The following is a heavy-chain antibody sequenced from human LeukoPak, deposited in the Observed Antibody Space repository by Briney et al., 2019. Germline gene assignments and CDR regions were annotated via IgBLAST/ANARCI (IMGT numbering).Heavy chain of an antibody. D-gene: IGHD3-9*01. CDR1: GGSISSSSYY. CDR3: AREYYVILSGYHRDWFDP. CDR2: IYYSGST. V-gene: IGHV4-39*07. Sequence: PSETLSLTCTVSGGSISSSSYYWGWIRQPPGKGLEWIGSIYYSGSTYYNPSLKSRVTISVDTSKNQFSLKLSSVTAADTVVYYCAREYYVILSGYHRDWFDPWGQGTLVTVSS. J-gene: IGHJ5*02.